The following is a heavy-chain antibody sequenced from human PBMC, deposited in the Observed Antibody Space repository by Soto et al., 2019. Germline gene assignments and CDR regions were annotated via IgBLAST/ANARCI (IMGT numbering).Heavy chain of an antibody. CDR3: ARGPRESGEWLLFDY. CDR2: IVVASGYS. J-gene: IGHJ4*02. V-gene: IGHV1-58*01. CDR1: GFTFGSSA. D-gene: IGHD3-3*01. Sequence: LVQSGPDVKKPGTSVKVSCKTSGFTFGSSAVQWVRQVRGQRLEWIGWIVVASGYSNVAQKFQDRVSLTRDLSTNTAYMELSSLRSDDTAVYYCARGPRESGEWLLFDYWGQGALVTVSS.